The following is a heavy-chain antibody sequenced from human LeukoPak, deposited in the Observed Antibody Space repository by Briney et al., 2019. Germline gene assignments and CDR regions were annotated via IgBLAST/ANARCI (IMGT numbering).Heavy chain of an antibody. CDR1: GGSISSYY. CDR2: IYTSGST. D-gene: IGHD2-15*01. Sequence: PSETLSLTCTVSGGSISSYYRSWIRQPAGKGLEWIGRIYTSGSTNYNPSLKSRVTMSVDTSKNQFSLKLSSVTAADTAVYYCARQRRHSGGTTRPYYFDYWGQGTLVTVSS. V-gene: IGHV4-4*07. J-gene: IGHJ4*02. CDR3: ARQRRHSGGTTRPYYFDY.